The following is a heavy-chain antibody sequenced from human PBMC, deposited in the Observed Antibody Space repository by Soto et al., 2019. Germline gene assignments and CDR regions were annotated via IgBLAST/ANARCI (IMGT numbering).Heavy chain of an antibody. D-gene: IGHD3-10*01. V-gene: IGHV4-59*08. CDR2: IYYSGST. CDR1: GGTISSWY. J-gene: IGHJ4*02. Sequence: QVPLQESGPGLVKPSETLSLTCTVSGGTISSWYWSWIRQPPGKGLEWIGYIYYSGSTNCNPSLXSXAXIXLDTSNTQFSLKLSSVTAADTAVYYCARRSGSAIDYWGQGTLVTVSS. CDR3: ARRSGSAIDY.